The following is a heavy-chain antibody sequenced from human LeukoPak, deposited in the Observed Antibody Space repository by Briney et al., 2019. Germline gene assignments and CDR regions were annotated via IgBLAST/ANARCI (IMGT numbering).Heavy chain of an antibody. J-gene: IGHJ4*02. D-gene: IGHD5-18*01. CDR2: IYYSGST. CDR3: ARSVDTAMVGDY. CDR1: GGSISSYY. Sequence: PSETLSLTCTVSGGSISSYYWSWIRQPPGKGLEWIGYIYYSGSTNYNPSLKNRVTISVDTSKNQLSLKLSSVTAADTAVYYCARSVDTAMVGDYWGQGTLVTVSS. V-gene: IGHV4-59*01.